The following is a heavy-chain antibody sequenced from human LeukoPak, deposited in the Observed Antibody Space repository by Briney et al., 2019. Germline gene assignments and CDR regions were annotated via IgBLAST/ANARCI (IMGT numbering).Heavy chain of an antibody. V-gene: IGHV1-18*01. CDR3: ASSTQYYYDSSGFGFLDP. CDR1: GCTFTSYG. D-gene: IGHD3-22*01. CDR2: ISAYNGNT. J-gene: IGHJ5*02. Sequence: ASVKVSCKASGCTFTSYGISWVRQAPGQGLEWMGWISAYNGNTNYAQKLQGRVTMTTDTSTSTAYMELRSLRSDDTAVYYCASSTQYYYDSSGFGFLDPWGQGTLVTVSS.